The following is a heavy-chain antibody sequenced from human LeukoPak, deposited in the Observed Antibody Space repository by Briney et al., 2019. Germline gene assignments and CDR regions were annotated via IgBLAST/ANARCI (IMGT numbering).Heavy chain of an antibody. D-gene: IGHD3-10*01. CDR1: GFTFSSYA. V-gene: IGHV3-30-3*01. CDR2: ISYDGSNK. Sequence: GGSLRLSCAASGFTFSSYAMHWVRQAPGKGLEWVAVISYDGSNKYYADSVKGRFTISRDNSKNTLYLQMNSLRAEDTAVYYCARMTGPRLGGPLDYWGQGTLVTVSS. CDR3: ARMTGPRLGGPLDY. J-gene: IGHJ4*02.